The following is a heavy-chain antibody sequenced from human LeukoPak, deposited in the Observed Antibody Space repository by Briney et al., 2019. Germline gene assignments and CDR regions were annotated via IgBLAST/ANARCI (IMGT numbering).Heavy chain of an antibody. D-gene: IGHD3-22*01. CDR1: GGSISSSSYY. Sequence: SETLSFTCTVSGGSISSSSYYWGWIRQPPGKGLEWIGSIYYSGSTYYNPSLKSRVTISVDTSKNQFSLKLSSVTAADTAVYYCARQHYYDSSGYPAYAFDIWGQGTMVTVSS. CDR3: ARQHYYDSSGYPAYAFDI. V-gene: IGHV4-39*01. CDR2: IYYSGST. J-gene: IGHJ3*02.